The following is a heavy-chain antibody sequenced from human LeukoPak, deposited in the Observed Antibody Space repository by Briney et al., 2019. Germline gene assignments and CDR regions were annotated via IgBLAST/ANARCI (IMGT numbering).Heavy chain of an antibody. J-gene: IGHJ4*02. CDR3: AKGGRGYCSNGICSPRVVAAIDY. D-gene: IGHD2-8*01. CDR1: GFTFSNYA. V-gene: IGHV3-23*01. Sequence: PAGPLTLSCAASGFTFSNYAMSWVRQAPRKGLQWVSGISGSDDTTHYADSVKGRFTISRDNSKNTIYLQVNSLRAEDTAVYYCAKGGRGYCSNGICSPRVVAAIDYWGQGILVTVSS. CDR2: ISGSDDTT.